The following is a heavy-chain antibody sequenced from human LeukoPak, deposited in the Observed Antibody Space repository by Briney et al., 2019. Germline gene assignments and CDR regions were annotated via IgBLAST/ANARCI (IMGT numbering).Heavy chain of an antibody. CDR3: ASHYGMDV. V-gene: IGHV3-74*01. Sequence: GGSLRLSCVASGTTFSSDWMHWVRHAPGKGPVWISRISSDGRSTTYADSVKGRFTISRDNAKNTLFLQMNSLRVEDTAVYYCASHYGMDVWGQGTTVTVSS. J-gene: IGHJ6*02. CDR1: GTTFSSDW. CDR2: ISSDGRST.